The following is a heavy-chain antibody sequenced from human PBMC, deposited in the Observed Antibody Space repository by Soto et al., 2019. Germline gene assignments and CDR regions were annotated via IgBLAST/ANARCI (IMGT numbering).Heavy chain of an antibody. CDR3: ARGVPESNAYYYYMDV. Sequence: QVQLLQSGGEVRKPGASVKVSCKASGYTFSKYGISWVRQARGQGLGWMAWIDPSNGNTNYAQKFQGRVTLTTDTSTTTAYMDLRSVKSDDTAVYFCARGVPESNAYYYYMDVWGKGTTVTVSS. J-gene: IGHJ6*03. V-gene: IGHV1-18*01. CDR2: IDPSNGNT. CDR1: GYTFSKYG.